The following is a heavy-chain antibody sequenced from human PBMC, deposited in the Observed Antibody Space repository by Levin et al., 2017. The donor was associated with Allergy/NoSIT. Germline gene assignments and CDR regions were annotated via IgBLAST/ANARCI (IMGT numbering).Heavy chain of an antibody. Sequence: PGESLKISCKGSGYSFTSYWIGWVRQMPGKGLEWMGIIYPGDSDTRYSPSFQGQVTISADKSISTAYLQWSSLKASDTAMYYCARHGPGYCSGGSCYFTLGVGYFDLWGRGTLVTVSS. D-gene: IGHD2-15*01. CDR1: GYSFTSYW. CDR3: ARHGPGYCSGGSCYFTLGVGYFDL. CDR2: IYPGDSDT. J-gene: IGHJ2*01. V-gene: IGHV5-51*01.